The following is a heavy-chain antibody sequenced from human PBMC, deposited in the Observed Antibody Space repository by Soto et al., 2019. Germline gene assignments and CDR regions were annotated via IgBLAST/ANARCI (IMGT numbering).Heavy chain of an antibody. D-gene: IGHD4-4*01. CDR1: GLTFSTYW. J-gene: IGHJ4*02. V-gene: IGHV3-7*03. CDR2: INPDGNVG. Sequence: GSLRLSCXGSGLTFSTYWMNWVRQAPGKGLEWVANINPDGNVGTYVDSVRGRFTTSRDNAKNSLYLQTNSLRADDTAVYFCAGWGGHDYNYWGQGIMVTVSS. CDR3: AGWGGHDYNY.